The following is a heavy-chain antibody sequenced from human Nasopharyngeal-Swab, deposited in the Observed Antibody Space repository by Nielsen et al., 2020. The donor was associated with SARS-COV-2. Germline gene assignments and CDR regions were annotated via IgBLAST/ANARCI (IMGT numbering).Heavy chain of an antibody. CDR1: GGSISSGGYY. CDR2: IYYSGST. Sequence: LRLSCTVSGGSISSGGYYWSWIRQHPGKGLEWIGYIYYSGSTYYNPSLKSRVTISVDTSKNRFSLKLSSVTAADTAVYYCARLNGIAAAGTGWFDPWGQGTLVTVSS. V-gene: IGHV4-31*03. D-gene: IGHD6-13*01. J-gene: IGHJ5*02. CDR3: ARLNGIAAAGTGWFDP.